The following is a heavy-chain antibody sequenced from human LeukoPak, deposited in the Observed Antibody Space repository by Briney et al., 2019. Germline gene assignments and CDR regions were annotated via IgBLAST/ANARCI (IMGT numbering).Heavy chain of an antibody. CDR1: GGTFSSYA. V-gene: IGHV1-69*04. Sequence: GSSVKVSCKASGGTFSSYAISWVRQAPGQGLEWMGRIIPILGIANYAQKFQGRVTITADKSTSTAYMELSSLRSEDTAVYYCARSPATSYSNYWYQTDFWGQGTLVTVSS. CDR3: ARSPATSYSNYWYQTDF. D-gene: IGHD6-13*01. CDR2: IIPILGIA. J-gene: IGHJ4*02.